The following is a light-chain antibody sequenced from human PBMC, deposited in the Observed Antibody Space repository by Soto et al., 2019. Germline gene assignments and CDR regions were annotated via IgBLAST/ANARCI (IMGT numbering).Light chain of an antibody. V-gene: IGKV3-11*01. J-gene: IGKJ4*01. CDR1: QSVSSY. CDR3: QQRSNWPPLT. Sequence: EIVLTQSPATLSLSPGERATLSCRASQSVSSYLAWYQQKPGQAPRLLIYHASNRATGIPARSSGSGSGTDFTLTISSLEPEDFAVYYCQQRSNWPPLTFGGGTKVEIK. CDR2: HAS.